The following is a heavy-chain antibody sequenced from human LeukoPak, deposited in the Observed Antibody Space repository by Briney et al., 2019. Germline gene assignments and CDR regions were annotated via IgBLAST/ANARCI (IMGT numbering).Heavy chain of an antibody. D-gene: IGHD6-13*01. CDR2: IYYSGST. CDR3: ARDRPGGSSLDY. CDR1: GGSISSYY. V-gene: IGHV4-59*01. J-gene: IGHJ4*02. Sequence: SETLSLTCTVSGGSISSYYWSWIRQPPGKGLEWIGYIYYSGSTNYNPSLKSRVTISVDTSKNQFSLKLSSVAAADTAVYYCARDRPGGSSLDYWGQGTLVTVSS.